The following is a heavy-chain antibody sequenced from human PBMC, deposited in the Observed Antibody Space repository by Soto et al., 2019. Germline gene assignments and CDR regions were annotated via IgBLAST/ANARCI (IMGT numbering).Heavy chain of an antibody. CDR3: ARTGFSSGWYFDC. D-gene: IGHD6-19*01. CDR1: GGSINTYY. V-gene: IGHV4-59*01. Sequence: SETLSLTXTVSGGSINTYYWSWIRQPPGKGLEWIGYIAYSGSTNYNPSLKSRVTISIDKPKSQFSLNLSSLTAADTAVYYCARTGFSSGWYFDCWGQGTLVTVSS. J-gene: IGHJ4*02. CDR2: IAYSGST.